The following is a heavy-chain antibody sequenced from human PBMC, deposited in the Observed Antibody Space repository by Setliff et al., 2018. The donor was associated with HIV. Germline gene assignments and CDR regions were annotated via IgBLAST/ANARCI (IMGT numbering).Heavy chain of an antibody. CDR1: GGSISSYY. J-gene: IGHJ4*02. Sequence: TLSLTCTVSGGSISSYYWSWIRQPPGKGLEWIGYIYYSGSTNYNPSLKSRVTISVDTSKNQFSLKLSSVTAADTAVYYCARDRGGSYTPLDFWGQGTLVTVSS. V-gene: IGHV4-59*12. CDR3: ARDRGGSYTPLDF. CDR2: IYYSGST. D-gene: IGHD1-26*01.